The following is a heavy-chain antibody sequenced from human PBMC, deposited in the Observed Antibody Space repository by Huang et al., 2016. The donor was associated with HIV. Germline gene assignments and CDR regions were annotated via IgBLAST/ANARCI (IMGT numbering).Heavy chain of an antibody. D-gene: IGHD6-19*01. V-gene: IGHV1-3*01. CDR3: ARDKEAGTPFFDP. Sequence: QVQLVQSGAEVEKPGASVNLSCKASGFNFLTYALHWVRQATGQRLEWMGWIKGDVLTKYSQKFPGRVTITRDRSASTVYVDFKSLTYEDTAVYYCARDKEAGTPFFDPWGQGTLVTVSS. CDR2: IKGDVLT. CDR1: GFNFLTYA. J-gene: IGHJ5*02.